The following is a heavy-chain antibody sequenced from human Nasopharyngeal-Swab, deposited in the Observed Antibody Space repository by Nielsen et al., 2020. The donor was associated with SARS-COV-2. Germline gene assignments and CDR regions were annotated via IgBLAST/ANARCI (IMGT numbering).Heavy chain of an antibody. V-gene: IGHV4-39*01. J-gene: IGHJ4*02. CDR3: ARPGTGIEAADY. Sequence: WIRQPPGKGLEWIGSIYYRGSTYYNPSLKSRVTISEDTSKNQFSMKLTSVTAADTAVYYCARPGTGIEAADYWGQGTLVTVSS. CDR2: IYYRGST. D-gene: IGHD6-13*01.